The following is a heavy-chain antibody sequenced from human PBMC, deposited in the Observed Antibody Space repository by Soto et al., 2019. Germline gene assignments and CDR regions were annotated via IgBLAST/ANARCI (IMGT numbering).Heavy chain of an antibody. CDR3: AKEVGSEGLRFDH. CDR1: GYNFNSYT. Sequence: ASVKVSCKASGYNFNSYTISWVRQAPGQGLEWMGRISAYNGNTNYAQKLQGRVTMTTDTSTSTAYMELRSLRSDDTAVYHCAKEVGSEGLRFDHWGQGTLVTVSS. J-gene: IGHJ5*02. CDR2: ISAYNGNT. D-gene: IGHD1-26*01. V-gene: IGHV1-18*01.